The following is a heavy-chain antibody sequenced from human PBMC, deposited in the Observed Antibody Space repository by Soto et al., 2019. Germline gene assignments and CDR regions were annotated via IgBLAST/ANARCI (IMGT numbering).Heavy chain of an antibody. D-gene: IGHD3-22*01. CDR2: INPKTGTT. V-gene: IGHV1-2*06. CDR1: GYTFTSYY. J-gene: IGHJ4*02. CDR3: ARLLEGSYCYEGNGY. Sequence: ASVKVSCKASGYTFTSYYIHWVRQAPGQGLEWVGLINPKTGTTNDAPTFQGRVTMTSDTSTSTAYMELRSLRSEDTAVFYCARLLEGSYCYEGNGYWGQGTLDTVSS.